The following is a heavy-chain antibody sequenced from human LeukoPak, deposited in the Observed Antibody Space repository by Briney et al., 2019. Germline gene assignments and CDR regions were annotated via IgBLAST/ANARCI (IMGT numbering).Heavy chain of an antibody. CDR3: ARNRAAADNYYYYYMDV. Sequence: SVKVSCKASGGTFSSYAISWVRQAPGQGLEWMGRIIPIFGTANYAQKFQGRVTITTDEPTSTAYMELSSLRSEDTAVYYCARNRAAADNYYYYYMDVWGKGTTVTVSS. CDR1: GGTFSSYA. J-gene: IGHJ6*03. CDR2: IIPIFGTA. D-gene: IGHD6-13*01. V-gene: IGHV1-69*05.